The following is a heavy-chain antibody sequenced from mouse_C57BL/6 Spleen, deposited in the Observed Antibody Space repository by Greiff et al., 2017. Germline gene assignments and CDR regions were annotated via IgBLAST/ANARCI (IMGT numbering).Heavy chain of an antibody. J-gene: IGHJ4*01. Sequence: QVQLKESGPGLVQPSQSLSITCTVSGFSLTSYGVHWVRQSPGKGLEWLGVIWRGGSTDYNAAVMSRLSITKDNSKSQVFFKMNSLQADDTAIYYCASSAYYAMDYWGQGTSVTVSS. CDR2: IWRGGST. V-gene: IGHV2-5*01. CDR3: ASSAYYAMDY. CDR1: GFSLTSYG.